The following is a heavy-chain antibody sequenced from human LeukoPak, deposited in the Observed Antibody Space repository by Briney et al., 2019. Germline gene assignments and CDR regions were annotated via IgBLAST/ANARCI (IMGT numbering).Heavy chain of an antibody. D-gene: IGHD6-13*01. Sequence: PGGSLRLSCAASGFTFSSYWMHWVRQAPGKGLVWVSRINSDGSSTSYADSVKGRFTISRDNAKNTLYLQMNSLRAEDTAVYYCARAWSTERIAAAGADYWGQGTLVTVSS. CDR3: ARAWSTERIAAAGADY. CDR1: GFTFSSYW. J-gene: IGHJ4*02. V-gene: IGHV3-74*01. CDR2: INSDGSST.